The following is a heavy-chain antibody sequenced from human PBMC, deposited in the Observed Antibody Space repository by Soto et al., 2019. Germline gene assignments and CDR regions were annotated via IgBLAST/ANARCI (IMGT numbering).Heavy chain of an antibody. D-gene: IGHD3-22*01. V-gene: IGHV3-21*01. CDR1: GFTFSSYS. CDR2: ISSSSSYI. Sequence: GGSLRLSCAASGFTFSSYSMNWVRQAPGKGLEWVSSISSSSSYIYYADSVKGRFTISRDNAKNSLYLQMNSLRAEDTAVYYCARVSGYGTDLDYWGQGTLVTVSS. CDR3: ARVSGYGTDLDY. J-gene: IGHJ4*02.